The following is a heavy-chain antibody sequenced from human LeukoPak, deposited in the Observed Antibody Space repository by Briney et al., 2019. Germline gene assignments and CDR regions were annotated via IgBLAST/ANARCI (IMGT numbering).Heavy chain of an antibody. Sequence: ASVKVSCRASEGTFSSYAISWVRQAPGQGLEWMGGIIPIFGTANYAQKFQGRVTITADESTSTAYMELSSLRSEDTAVYYCARGTPVPAANYWFDPWGQGTLVTVSS. CDR2: IIPIFGTA. J-gene: IGHJ5*02. CDR1: EGTFSSYA. CDR3: ARGTPVPAANYWFDP. D-gene: IGHD2-2*01. V-gene: IGHV1-69*13.